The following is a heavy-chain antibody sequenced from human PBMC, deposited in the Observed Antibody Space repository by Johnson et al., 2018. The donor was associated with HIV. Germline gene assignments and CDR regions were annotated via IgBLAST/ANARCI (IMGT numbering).Heavy chain of an antibody. D-gene: IGHD3-22*01. V-gene: IGHV3-53*01. J-gene: IGHJ3*02. Sequence: VQLVESGGGLIQPGGSLRLSCAASGFTVSGNYMSWVRQAPGKGLEWVSIIHSGGSTYYADSVKGRFTISRDTSKNTLYLQMNSLRAEDTAVYYCAGQEGSGYYGGAFDIWGQGTMVTVSS. CDR2: IHSGGST. CDR1: GFTVSGNY. CDR3: AGQEGSGYYGGAFDI.